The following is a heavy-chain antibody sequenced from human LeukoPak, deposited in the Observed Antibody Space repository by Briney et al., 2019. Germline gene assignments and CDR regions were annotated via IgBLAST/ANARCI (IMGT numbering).Heavy chain of an antibody. J-gene: IGHJ3*02. D-gene: IGHD3-10*01. CDR2: INPKSGGT. V-gene: IGHV1-2*02. CDR1: GYTFTGYY. CDR3: ARNLWFGESSDAFHM. Sequence: ASVKVSCKASGYTFTGYYMHWVRLAPGQGLEWMGWINPKSGGTNYAQKFQGRVTMTRDTSISTAYMDMSSLRSDDTAVYYCARNLWFGESSDAFHMWGQGTMVTVSS.